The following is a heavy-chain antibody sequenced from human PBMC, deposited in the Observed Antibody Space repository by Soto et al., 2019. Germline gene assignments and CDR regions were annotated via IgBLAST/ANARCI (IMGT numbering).Heavy chain of an antibody. CDR3: ARQGVVVTDVVTLLSFDM. J-gene: IGHJ3*02. CDR2: ISPSSGGT. V-gene: IGHV1-2*02. Sequence: QVQLAQSGPEVKRPGDSVRVACKADGDTFSTYFIHWVRQAPGQGLEWMGWISPSSGGTKYAQKFLGRVIVSRDTSVSSGYLGLDILRSDDTAIYYCARQGVVVTDVVTLLSFDMWGQGTMVTVSS. CDR1: GDTFSTYF. D-gene: IGHD2-21*02.